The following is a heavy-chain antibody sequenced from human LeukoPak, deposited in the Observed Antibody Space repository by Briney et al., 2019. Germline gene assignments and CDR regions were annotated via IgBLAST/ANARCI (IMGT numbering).Heavy chain of an antibody. D-gene: IGHD3-3*01. J-gene: IGHJ4*02. CDR3: ARDFAPYDFWSGYCDY. CDR1: GYTFTSYY. Sequence: ASVTVSCKASGYTFTSYYMHWVRQAPGQGLEWMGIINPSGGSTSYAQKFQGRVTTTRDTSTSTVYMELSSLRSEDTAVYYCARDFAPYDFWSGYCDYWGQGTLVTVSS. V-gene: IGHV1-46*01. CDR2: INPSGGST.